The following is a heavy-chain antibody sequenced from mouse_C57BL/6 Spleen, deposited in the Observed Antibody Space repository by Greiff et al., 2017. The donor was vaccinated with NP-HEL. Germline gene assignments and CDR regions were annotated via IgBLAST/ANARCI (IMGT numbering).Heavy chain of an antibody. CDR3: ARSGEYYGSFEAMDD. Sequence: QVQLKESGPGLVQPSQSLSITCTVSGFSLTSYGVHWVRPSPGKGLEWLGVIWSGGSTDYNAAFISRLSISKDNSKSQVFFKMNRLQTDDTAIYYGARSGEYYGSFEAMDDWGKGTSVTVSS. CDR1: GFSLTSYG. J-gene: IGHJ4*01. D-gene: IGHD1-1*01. CDR2: IWSGGST. V-gene: IGHV2-2*01.